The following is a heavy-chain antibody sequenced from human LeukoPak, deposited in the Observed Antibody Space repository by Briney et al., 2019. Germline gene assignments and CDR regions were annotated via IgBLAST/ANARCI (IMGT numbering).Heavy chain of an antibody. CDR2: ISGSGGST. J-gene: IGHJ4*02. CDR1: GFTFSSYA. Sequence: PGGSLRLSCAASGFTFSSYAMSWVRQAPGKGLEWVSAISGSGGSTYYADSVKGRFTISRDNSKNTLYLRMNSLRAEDTAVYYCAKDIAVAGSPPDWGQGTLVTVSS. V-gene: IGHV3-23*01. CDR3: AKDIAVAGSPPD. D-gene: IGHD6-19*01.